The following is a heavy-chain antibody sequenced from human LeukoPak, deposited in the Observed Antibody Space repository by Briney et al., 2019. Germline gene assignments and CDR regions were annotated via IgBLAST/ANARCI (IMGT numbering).Heavy chain of an antibody. J-gene: IGHJ4*02. CDR3: ARDSSSWFDY. Sequence: NSSETLSLTCTVSGGSISSSSYYWGWIRQPPGKGLEWIGSIYYSGSTYYNPSLKSRVTISVDTSKNQFSLKLSSVTAADTAVYYCARDSSSWFDYWGQGTLVTVSS. CDR2: IYYSGST. D-gene: IGHD6-13*01. CDR1: GGSISSSSYY. V-gene: IGHV4-39*07.